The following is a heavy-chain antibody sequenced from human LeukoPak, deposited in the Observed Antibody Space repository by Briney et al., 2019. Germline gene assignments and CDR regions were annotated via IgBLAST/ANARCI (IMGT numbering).Heavy chain of an antibody. J-gene: IGHJ3*02. Sequence: SETLSLTCAVYGGSFSGYYWSWIRQPPGKGLEWIGEINHSGSTNYNPSLKSRVTISVDTSKNQFSLKLSSVTAADTAVYYCARAPVRGVKRRLSNDAFDIWGQGTMVIVSS. V-gene: IGHV4-34*01. CDR3: ARAPVRGVKRRLSNDAFDI. CDR1: GGSFSGYY. CDR2: INHSGST. D-gene: IGHD3-10*01.